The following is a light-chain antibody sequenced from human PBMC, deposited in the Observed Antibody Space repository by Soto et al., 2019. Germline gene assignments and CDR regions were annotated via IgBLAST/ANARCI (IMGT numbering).Light chain of an antibody. V-gene: IGLV1-40*01. CDR1: NFNIGAGYD. J-gene: IGLJ2*01. Sequence: QSVLTQPPSVSGAPGQRVTISCTGTNFNIGAGYDVHWYQCLPGTAPKLLMYGNRNRPSGVPDRFSASKSGTSATLRITGLRTGDEADYFCGTWDTGLSAVVIGGGTKLTVL. CDR2: GNR. CDR3: GTWDTGLSAVV.